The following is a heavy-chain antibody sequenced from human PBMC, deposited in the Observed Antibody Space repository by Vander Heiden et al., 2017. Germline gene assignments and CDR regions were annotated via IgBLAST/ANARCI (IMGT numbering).Heavy chain of an antibody. CDR1: GFIFSDYY. Sequence: QVYLVESGGGLVQPGASLRLSCAASGFIFSDYYMTWVRQAPGKGPEWLSYISSSGRTISYADSVKGRFTISRDNANNSLYLQMTSLTAADTAVYYCARSLAVSGDYYYAYDMDVWGQGTTVTVSS. CDR2: ISSSGRTI. J-gene: IGHJ6*02. D-gene: IGHD6-19*01. V-gene: IGHV3-11*01. CDR3: ARSLAVSGDYYYAYDMDV.